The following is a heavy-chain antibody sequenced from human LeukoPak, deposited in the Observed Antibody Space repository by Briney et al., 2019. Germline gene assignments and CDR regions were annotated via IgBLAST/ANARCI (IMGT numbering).Heavy chain of an antibody. V-gene: IGHV3-74*01. CDR1: GFSFSSYW. Sequence: ESGGSLRLSCAASGFSFSSYWMHWVRHVSGKGLVWVSRINGDRRSTSYADSVKGRFTITRDNAKNTLFLQMNSLGAEDTAVYYCAKDRGAPDYYYYYYGMDVWGQGTTVTVS. CDR2: INGDRRST. D-gene: IGHD1-14*01. J-gene: IGHJ6*02. CDR3: AKDRGAPDYYYYYYGMDV.